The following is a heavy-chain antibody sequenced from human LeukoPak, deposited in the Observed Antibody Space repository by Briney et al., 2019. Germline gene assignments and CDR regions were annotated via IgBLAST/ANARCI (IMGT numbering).Heavy chain of an antibody. CDR2: ISSSSSYI. J-gene: IGHJ4*02. Sequence: PGGSLRLSCAASGFTFSSYSMNWVRQAPGKGLEWVSSISSSSSYIYYADSVKGRFTISRDNAKNSLYLQMNSLRAEDTAVYYYARVGITIFGVGQDQELDYWGQGTLVTVSS. CDR1: GFTFSSYS. D-gene: IGHD3-3*01. CDR3: ARVGITIFGVGQDQELDY. V-gene: IGHV3-21*01.